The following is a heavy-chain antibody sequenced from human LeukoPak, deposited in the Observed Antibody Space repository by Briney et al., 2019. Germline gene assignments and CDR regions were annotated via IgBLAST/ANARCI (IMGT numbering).Heavy chain of an antibody. CDR2: ISYDGSNK. D-gene: IGHD3-3*01. CDR3: ARDGVTIFGVAFDY. J-gene: IGHJ4*02. CDR1: GFTFSSYA. Sequence: GGSLRLSCAASGFTFSSYAMHWVRQAPGKGLEWVAVISYDGSNKYYADSVKGRFTISRDNSKNTLYLQMNSLRAEDTAVYYCARDGVTIFGVAFDYWGQGTLVTVSS. V-gene: IGHV3-30*04.